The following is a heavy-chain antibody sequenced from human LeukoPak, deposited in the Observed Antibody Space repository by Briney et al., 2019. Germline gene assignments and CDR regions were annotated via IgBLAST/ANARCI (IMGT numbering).Heavy chain of an antibody. CDR3: AREEEYYYDSSGYFKGYYFDY. Sequence: SQTLSLTCAISGDSVSSNSAAWNWIRQSPSRGLEWLGRTYYRSKWYNDYAVSVKSRITINPDTSKNQFSLQLNSVTPEDTAVYYCAREEEYYYDSSGYFKGYYFDYWEQGTLVTVSS. CDR1: GDSVSSNSAA. V-gene: IGHV6-1*01. J-gene: IGHJ4*02. D-gene: IGHD3-22*01. CDR2: TYYRSKWYN.